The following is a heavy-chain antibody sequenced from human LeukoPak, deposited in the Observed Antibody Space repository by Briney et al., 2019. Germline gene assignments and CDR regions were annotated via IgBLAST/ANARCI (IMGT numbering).Heavy chain of an antibody. V-gene: IGHV4-4*07. J-gene: IGHJ6*03. CDR2: IYTSGST. CDR1: GGSISSYY. D-gene: IGHD5-12*01. Sequence: PSETLSLTRTVSGGSISSYYWSWIRQPAGKGLEWIGRIYTSGSTNYNPSLKSRVTMSVDTSKNQFSLKLSSVTAADTAVYYCARGSGSRLHNYYYYMDVWGKGTTVTVSS. CDR3: ARGSGSRLHNYYYYMDV.